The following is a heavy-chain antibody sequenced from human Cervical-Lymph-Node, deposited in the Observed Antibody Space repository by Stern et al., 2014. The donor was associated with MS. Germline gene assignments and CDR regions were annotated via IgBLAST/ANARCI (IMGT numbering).Heavy chain of an antibody. J-gene: IGHJ5*02. CDR3: AAGGSAVFDP. D-gene: IGHD1-1*01. V-gene: IGHV1-69*01. CDR2: ITPIFGAT. CDR1: GGTFSTLT. Sequence: QEQLVQSGAEVKKPGSSVKVSCKASGGTFSTLTISWLRQAPGQGLEWMGGITPIFGATKYAQKFQGRVTITADESTSTAYMELSSLISEDTAFYYCAAGGSAVFDPWGQGTLVTVSS.